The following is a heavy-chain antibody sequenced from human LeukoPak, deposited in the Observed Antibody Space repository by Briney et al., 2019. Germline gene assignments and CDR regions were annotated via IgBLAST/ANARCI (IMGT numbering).Heavy chain of an antibody. Sequence: SETLSLTCTVSGGSISSYYWTWIRQPPGKGLEWIGYIYYSGSTNYNPSLKSRVTISVDTSKNQFSLKLSSVTAADTAVYYCARGDYYFDYWGQGTLVTVSS. CDR3: ARGDYYFDY. CDR2: IYYSGST. CDR1: GGSISSYY. V-gene: IGHV4-59*01. J-gene: IGHJ4*02.